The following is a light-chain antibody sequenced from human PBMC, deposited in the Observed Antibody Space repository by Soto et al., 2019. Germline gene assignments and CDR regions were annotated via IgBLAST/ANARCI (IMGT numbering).Light chain of an antibody. J-gene: IGKJ4*02. CDR2: DAS. Sequence: EIAMTQSPATLSVSPGERATLSCMASQSVSSKLAWYQQKPGQAPRLLIYDASTRATGIPARFSGSGSGTEFTLTISSLQSEDFAGYYCQQFNNCPRTFGGGTKVEIK. CDR3: QQFNNCPRT. CDR1: QSVSSK. V-gene: IGKV3-15*01.